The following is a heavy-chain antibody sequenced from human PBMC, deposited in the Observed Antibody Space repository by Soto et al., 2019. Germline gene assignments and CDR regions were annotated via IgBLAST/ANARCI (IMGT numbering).Heavy chain of an antibody. CDR1: GGSISSSSYY. J-gene: IGHJ4*02. Sequence: TSETLSLTCTVSGGSISSSSYYWGWIRQPPGKGLEWIGSIYYSGSTYYNQSLKSRVTISVDTSKNQFSLKPSSVTAADTAVYYCARHDGYSYGYYFDYWGQGTLVTVSS. D-gene: IGHD5-18*01. CDR3: ARHDGYSYGYYFDY. V-gene: IGHV4-39*01. CDR2: IYYSGST.